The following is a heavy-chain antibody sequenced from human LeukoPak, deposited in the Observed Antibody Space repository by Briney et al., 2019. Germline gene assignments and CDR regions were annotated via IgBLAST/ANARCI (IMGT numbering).Heavy chain of an antibody. CDR2: INPNSGGT. J-gene: IGHJ6*03. D-gene: IGHD2-2*01. CDR3: ARLVVPAANSPAGYMDV. Sequence: ASVKVSCKASGYTFTGYYMHWVQQAPGQGLEWMGWINPNSGGTNYAQKFQGRVTMTRDTSISTAYMELSRLRSDDTAVYYCARLVVPAANSPAGYMDVWGKGTTVTVSS. V-gene: IGHV1-2*02. CDR1: GYTFTGYY.